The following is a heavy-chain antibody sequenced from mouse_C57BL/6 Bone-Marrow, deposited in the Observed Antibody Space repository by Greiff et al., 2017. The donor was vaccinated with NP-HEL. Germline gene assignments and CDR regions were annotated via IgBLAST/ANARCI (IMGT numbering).Heavy chain of an antibody. CDR1: GFTFSDYG. CDR2: ISSGSSTN. Sequence: EVQLVESGGGLVKPGGSLKLSCAASGFTFSDYGMHWVRQAPEKGLEWVAYISSGSSTNYYADTVKGRFTISRDNAKNTLFLQMTSLRSEDTAMYYCARPNWAWFAYWGQGTLVTVSA. D-gene: IGHD4-1*01. CDR3: ARPNWAWFAY. V-gene: IGHV5-17*01. J-gene: IGHJ3*01.